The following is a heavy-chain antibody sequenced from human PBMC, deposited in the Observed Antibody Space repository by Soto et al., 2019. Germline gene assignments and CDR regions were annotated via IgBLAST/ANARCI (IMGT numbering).Heavy chain of an antibody. Sequence: QVQLVESGGGVVQPGRSLRLSCAASGFTFSNYGMHWVRQAPGKGLEWVAVIWFDANNTYYADSVKGRFTISRDNSKNTLYGQINSLRVEDTAIYYCASGDTSGCLHYWGQGTLVTVSS. V-gene: IGHV3-33*01. CDR2: IWFDANNT. J-gene: IGHJ4*02. D-gene: IGHD3-22*01. CDR3: ASGDTSGCLHY. CDR1: GFTFSNYG.